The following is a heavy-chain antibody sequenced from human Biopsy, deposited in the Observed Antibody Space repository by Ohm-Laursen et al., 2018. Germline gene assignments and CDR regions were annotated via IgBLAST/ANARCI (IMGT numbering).Heavy chain of an antibody. CDR3: AGATSGTSLYDP. CDR1: GASISSAAYH. V-gene: IGHV4-31*01. J-gene: IGHJ5*02. CDR2: ISHSGST. D-gene: IGHD6-13*01. Sequence: SQTLSLTCGVSGASISSAAYHWSWIRQLPGKGLEWIGYISHSGSTSYNPSLRSLVTISTDTSTNQFSLKVRSVTAADTAMYYCAGATSGTSLYDPWGQGILVTVSS.